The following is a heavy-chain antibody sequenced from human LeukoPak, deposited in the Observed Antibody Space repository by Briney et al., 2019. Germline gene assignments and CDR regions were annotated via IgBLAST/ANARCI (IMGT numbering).Heavy chain of an antibody. D-gene: IGHD3-22*01. V-gene: IGHV3-7*01. J-gene: IGHJ4*02. CDR1: GFHFSTYW. CDR2: IHPDGSQK. Sequence: GGSLRLPCEGSGFHFSTYWMDWVRQSPGKRLEWLASIHPDGSQKDYVASVKGRFTISRDNAKKSLYWQMNSLRAEDTATYYCATDRGYSSFDYWGQGTLVTVSS. CDR3: ATDRGYSSFDY.